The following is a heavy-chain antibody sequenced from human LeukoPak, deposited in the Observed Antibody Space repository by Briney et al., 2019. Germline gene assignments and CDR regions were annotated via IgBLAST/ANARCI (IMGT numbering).Heavy chain of an antibody. Sequence: GGSLRLSCAASGFSFSSFSMSWVRQAPGKGLEWVSVISDSGGATFYADSVKGRFTISRDNSKNTLSLQMNSLRVEDTAMYFCAKDIQLSTWGLGTMVTVSS. CDR1: GFSFSSFS. V-gene: IGHV3-23*01. CDR2: ISDSGGAT. CDR3: AKDIQLST. J-gene: IGHJ3*01. D-gene: IGHD5-24*01.